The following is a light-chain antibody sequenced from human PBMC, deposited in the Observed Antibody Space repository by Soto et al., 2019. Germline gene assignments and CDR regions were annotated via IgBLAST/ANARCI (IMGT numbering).Light chain of an antibody. CDR1: SSDVGSYNF. CDR3: CSYAPGNTYV. CDR2: EGS. Sequence: QSALTQPASVSGSPGQSITISCTRTSSDVGSYNFVSWYQQYPGKAPKLMIYEGSERPSGVSNRFSGSKSGNTASLTISGLQAEDEADYYCCSYAPGNTYVFGTGTKVTVL. V-gene: IGLV2-23*01. J-gene: IGLJ1*01.